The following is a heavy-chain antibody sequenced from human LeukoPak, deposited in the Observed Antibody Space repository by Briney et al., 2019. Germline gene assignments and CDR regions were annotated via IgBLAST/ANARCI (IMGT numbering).Heavy chain of an antibody. J-gene: IGHJ4*02. V-gene: IGHV3-53*01. CDR1: GFTVSSNY. CDR2: IYSGGST. CDR3: AREGRYCSGGSCYGPVDY. Sequence: GGSLRLSCAASGFTVSSNYMSWVRQAPGKGLEWVSVIYSGGSTYYADSVKGRFTISRDNSKNTLYLQMNSLRAEDTAVYYCAREGRYCSGGSCYGPVDYWGQGTLVTVSS. D-gene: IGHD2-15*01.